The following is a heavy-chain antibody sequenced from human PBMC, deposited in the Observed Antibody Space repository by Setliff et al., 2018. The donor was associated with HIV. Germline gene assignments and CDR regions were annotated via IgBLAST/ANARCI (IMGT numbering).Heavy chain of an antibody. CDR3: AKDMNYNNDYPGVLGS. D-gene: IGHD3-16*01. J-gene: IGHJ4*02. V-gene: IGHV3-30*02. CDR2: IRYDGSNQ. Sequence: PGESLKISCAASGLIFSSYEMNWVRQAPGKGLEWIAFIRYDGSNQYYADSVKGRFTISRDNSKNTLYLEMTSLRAEDTAVYHCAKDMNYNNDYPGVLGSWGRGTLVTVSS. CDR1: GLIFSSYE.